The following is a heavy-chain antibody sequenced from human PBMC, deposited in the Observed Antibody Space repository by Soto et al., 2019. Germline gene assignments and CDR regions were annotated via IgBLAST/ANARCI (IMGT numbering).Heavy chain of an antibody. CDR3: ARSGSGSGWL. V-gene: IGHV4-61*01. D-gene: IGHD6-19*01. Sequence: SETLSLTCTVSGGSVSSGRFYWSWIRQPPGKGLEWIGYIYYSGSTKYNPSLRSRVTISVDTSKNQFSLKLTSVTAADTAVYYCARSGSGSGWLGGQGTLVTVSS. CDR1: GGSVSSGRFY. CDR2: IYYSGST. J-gene: IGHJ4*02.